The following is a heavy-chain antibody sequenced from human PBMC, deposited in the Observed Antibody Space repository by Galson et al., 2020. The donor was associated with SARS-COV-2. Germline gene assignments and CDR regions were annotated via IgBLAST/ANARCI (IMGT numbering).Heavy chain of an antibody. CDR2: ISDTGGST. V-gene: IGHV3-23*01. Sequence: GESLKISCATSGFTFINYAMSWVRQAPGKGLEWVSTISDTGGSTYYADSVRGRFTISRDNSKNTLYLQMNSLRAEDTAVYYCAKARSGIITSCYNYWGQGTLVTVSS. CDR3: AKARSGIITSCYNY. J-gene: IGHJ4*02. D-gene: IGHD2-2*02. CDR1: GFTFINYA.